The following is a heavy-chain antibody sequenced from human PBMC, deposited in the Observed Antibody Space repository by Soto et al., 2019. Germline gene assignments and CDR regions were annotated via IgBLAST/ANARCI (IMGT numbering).Heavy chain of an antibody. Sequence: ASVKVSCKASGGTFSSYAISWVRQAPGQGLEWMGGINPNSGGTNYAQKFQGRVTMTRDTSISTAYMELSRLRSDDTAVYYCIAVARSPGDYWGQGTLVTVSS. CDR3: IAVARSPGDY. V-gene: IGHV1-2*02. CDR2: INPNSGGT. D-gene: IGHD6-19*01. CDR1: GGTFSSYA. J-gene: IGHJ4*02.